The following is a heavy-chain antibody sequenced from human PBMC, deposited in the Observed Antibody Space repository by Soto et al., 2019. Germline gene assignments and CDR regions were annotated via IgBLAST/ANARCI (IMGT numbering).Heavy chain of an antibody. CDR3: ATQGRSVDRTGSWPEWLEP. CDR2: MYYGGSI. Sequence: SETLSLPCPVSGCSISRSTYYWAWIRQPPWKGLEWIGSMYYGGSIYYNPSLKSRVTISADTSKNQFSLMLNSVTAAATAVYYCATQGRSVDRTGSWPEWLEPGGQGILVKVSS. CDR1: GCSISRSTYY. V-gene: IGHV4-39*01. J-gene: IGHJ5*02. D-gene: IGHD5-12*01.